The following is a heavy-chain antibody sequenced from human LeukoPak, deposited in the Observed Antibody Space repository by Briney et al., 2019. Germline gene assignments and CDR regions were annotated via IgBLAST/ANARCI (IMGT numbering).Heavy chain of an antibody. CDR2: ISHGGIT. V-gene: IGHV4-34*01. Sequence: SETLSLTCGVYAGSLTNYFCHWIRQAPGKGLEWVGEISHGGITKHNPSLKSRVTMSQDTSKRQFSLKMNSMTAADTGVYYCGIFMDVVPGTMSWGLGTLVTVSA. J-gene: IGHJ4*02. CDR1: AGSLTNYF. D-gene: IGHD3-22*01. CDR3: GIFMDVVPGTMS.